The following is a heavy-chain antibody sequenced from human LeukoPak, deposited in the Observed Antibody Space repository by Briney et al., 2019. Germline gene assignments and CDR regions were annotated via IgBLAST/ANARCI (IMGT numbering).Heavy chain of an antibody. CDR1: GFSFSSYA. CDR3: AKGGFNYYDSS. Sequence: GGSLRLSCAASGFSFSSYAMSWVRHAPGKGLEWVSAISGSGGSTYYVDSVKGRFTISRDNSKNTLYLQMNSLRAEDTAVYYCAKGGFNYYDSSGGQGTLVTVSS. CDR2: ISGSGGST. D-gene: IGHD3-22*01. V-gene: IGHV3-23*01. J-gene: IGHJ4*02.